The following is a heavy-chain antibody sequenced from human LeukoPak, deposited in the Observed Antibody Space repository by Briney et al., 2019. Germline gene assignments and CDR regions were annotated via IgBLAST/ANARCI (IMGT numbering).Heavy chain of an antibody. CDR1: GGTFSGYS. D-gene: IGHD6-6*01. CDR2: INPTGGST. CDR3: ARTAARRFDY. J-gene: IGHJ4*02. Sequence: ASVKVSCKASGGTFSGYSISWVRQAPGRGLEWMGIINPTGGSTTYAQKFQGRVTMTRDTSTSTVYMELSSLRSDDTAVYYCARTAARRFDYWGQGTLVTVSS. V-gene: IGHV1-46*01.